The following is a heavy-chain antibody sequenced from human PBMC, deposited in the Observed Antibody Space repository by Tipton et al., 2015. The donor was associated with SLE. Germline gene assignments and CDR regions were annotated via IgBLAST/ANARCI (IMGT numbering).Heavy chain of an antibody. Sequence: LRLSCTVSGGSISSSSYYWGWIRQPPGKGLEWIGSIYYSGSTCYNPSLKSRVTISVDTSKNQFSLKLSSVTAADTAVYYCARQWGDSSSSGDYWGQGTLVTVSS. CDR1: GGSISSSSYY. D-gene: IGHD6-6*01. V-gene: IGHV4-39*07. CDR3: ARQWGDSSSSGDY. CDR2: IYYSGST. J-gene: IGHJ4*02.